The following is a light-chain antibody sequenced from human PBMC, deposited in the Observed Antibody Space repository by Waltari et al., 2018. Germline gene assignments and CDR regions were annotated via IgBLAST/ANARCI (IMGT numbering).Light chain of an antibody. CDR3: NSRDSSGNHLV. CDR1: SLVSCS. J-gene: IGLJ2*01. CDR2: GNT. V-gene: IGLV3-19*01. Sequence: SSELTQDPAVSVALGQTVRTTCQGNSLVSCSASWYQQKPGPAPLLVIDGNTNRPSGIPDRFSGSSSGNTASLTITGAQAEDEADYYCNSRDSSGNHLVFGGGTKLTVL.